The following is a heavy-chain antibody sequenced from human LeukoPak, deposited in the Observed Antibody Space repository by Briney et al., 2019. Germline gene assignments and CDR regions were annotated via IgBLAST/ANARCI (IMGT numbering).Heavy chain of an antibody. J-gene: IGHJ4*02. CDR2: IRTKANNYAT. D-gene: IGHD3-10*01. CDR3: VRLYEYGSGTDYYCVF. Sequence: GGSLKLSCAASGFMFSSSPMNWVRQASGKGLEWVGHIRTKANNYATIYAASVKGRFTISRDDSKNTAHLQMNSLKLRDMGVFCCVRLYEYGSGTDYYCVFGGEGTLVTVSS. CDR1: GFMFSSSP. V-gene: IGHV3-73*01.